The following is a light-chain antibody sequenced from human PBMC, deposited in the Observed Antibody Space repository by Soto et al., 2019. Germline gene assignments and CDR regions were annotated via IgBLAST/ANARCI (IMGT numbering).Light chain of an antibody. CDR1: QSVSSN. CDR2: GAS. V-gene: IGKV3-15*01. J-gene: IGKJ1*01. Sequence: EIVMTQSPAILSVSPGXRATLSCRASQSVSSNLAWFQQKPGQTPRLLFNGASTRATGIPARFTGSGSGTEFILTISSLQSEDFAVYYCQQYDIWPPTFGQGTKVDIK. CDR3: QQYDIWPPT.